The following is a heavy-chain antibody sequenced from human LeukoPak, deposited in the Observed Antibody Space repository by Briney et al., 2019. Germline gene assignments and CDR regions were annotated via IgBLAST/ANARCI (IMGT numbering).Heavy chain of an antibody. V-gene: IGHV1-18*01. CDR2: ISAYNGNT. CDR1: GYTFTSYA. D-gene: IGHD6-19*01. Sequence: ASVKVSCEASGYTFTSYAMDWVRQAPGQRLEWMGWISAYNGNTNYAQKLQGRVTMTTDTSTSTAYIELRSLRSDDTAVYYCARLSIAVAGLIDYWGQGTLVTVPS. CDR3: ARLSIAVAGLIDY. J-gene: IGHJ4*02.